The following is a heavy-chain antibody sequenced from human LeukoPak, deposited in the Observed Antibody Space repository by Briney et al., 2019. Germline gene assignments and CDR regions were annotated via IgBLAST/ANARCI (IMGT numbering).Heavy chain of an antibody. J-gene: IGHJ4*02. Sequence: ASVKVSCKTSGYTFTGYYIHWVRQAPGRGLEWMGWINPNSGETNYAQKFQGRVTMTRDTSISTAYMGLSRLRSDDTAMYYCARDWLLRYSQGGFDNWGQGTLVTVSS. D-gene: IGHD3-9*01. CDR1: GYTFTGYY. CDR2: INPNSGET. V-gene: IGHV1-2*02. CDR3: ARDWLLRYSQGGFDN.